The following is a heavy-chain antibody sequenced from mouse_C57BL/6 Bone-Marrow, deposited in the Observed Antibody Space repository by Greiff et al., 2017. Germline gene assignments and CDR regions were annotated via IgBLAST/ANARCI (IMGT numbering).Heavy chain of an antibody. D-gene: IGHD2-3*01. Sequence: SGPKLVKPGASVKISCKASDYSFTDYNMNWVKQSNGKSLEWIGVINPNYGTTSYNQKFKGKATLTVDQSSSTAYMQLNSLTSEYSAVYYCARFPYDGYHDPDGFAYWGQGTLVTVSA. V-gene: IGHV1-39*01. CDR2: INPNYGTT. CDR3: ARFPYDGYHDPDGFAY. CDR1: DYSFTDYN. J-gene: IGHJ3*01.